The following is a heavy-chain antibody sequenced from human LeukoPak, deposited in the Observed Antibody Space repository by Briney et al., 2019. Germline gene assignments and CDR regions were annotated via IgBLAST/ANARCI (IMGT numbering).Heavy chain of an antibody. Sequence: PSETLSLTCAVYGGSFSGYYWSWIRQPPGKGLEWIGEINHSGSTNYNPSLKSRVTISVDTSKNQLSLKMSSVTAADTAVYYCARTPLLWFGDSPSDYWGQGALVTVSS. V-gene: IGHV4-34*01. CDR1: GGSFSGYY. D-gene: IGHD3-10*01. CDR3: ARTPLLWFGDSPSDY. CDR2: INHSGST. J-gene: IGHJ4*02.